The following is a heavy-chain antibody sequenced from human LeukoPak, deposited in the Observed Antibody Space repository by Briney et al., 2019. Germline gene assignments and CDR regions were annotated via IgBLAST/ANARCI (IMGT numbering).Heavy chain of an antibody. CDR3: ASPLGGDGYNYGY. CDR2: ISAYNGNT. CDR1: GYTFTSYG. D-gene: IGHD5-24*01. J-gene: IGHJ4*02. Sequence: ASVTVSCKASGYTFTSYGISWVRQAPGQGLEWMGWISAYNGNTNYAQKLQGRVTITADESTSTAYMELSSLRSEDTAVYYCASPLGGDGYNYGYWGQGTLVTVSS. V-gene: IGHV1-18*01.